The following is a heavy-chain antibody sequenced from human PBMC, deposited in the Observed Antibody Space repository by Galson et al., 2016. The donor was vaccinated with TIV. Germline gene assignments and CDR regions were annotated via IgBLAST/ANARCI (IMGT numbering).Heavy chain of an antibody. Sequence: PALVKPTQTPTLTCAFSGFSLTTTGMCVTWIRQPPGKALEWLARIDWDDDKYYSTSLKTRLTISKDTSKNQVVLTMTNMDPVDTATYYCVRTPYGDSFGWYFDLWGRGTLVTVSS. V-gene: IGHV2-70*11. CDR3: VRTPYGDSFGWYFDL. D-gene: IGHD4-17*01. CDR2: IDWDDDK. J-gene: IGHJ2*01. CDR1: GFSLTTTGMC.